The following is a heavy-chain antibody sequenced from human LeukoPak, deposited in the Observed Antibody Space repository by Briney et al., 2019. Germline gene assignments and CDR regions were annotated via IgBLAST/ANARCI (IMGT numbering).Heavy chain of an antibody. D-gene: IGHD3-22*01. CDR2: ISGSGGST. J-gene: IGHJ4*02. V-gene: IGHV3-23*01. CDR1: GFTFSSYA. CDR3: AKDQTVKRAYYYDSSGYSPSDY. Sequence: PGGSLRLSCAASGFTFSSYAMSWVRQAPGKGLEWVSAISGSGGSTYYADSVKGRFTISRDNSKNTLYLQMNSLRAEDTAVYYCAKDQTVKRAYYYDSSGYSPSDYWGQGGLVTVSS.